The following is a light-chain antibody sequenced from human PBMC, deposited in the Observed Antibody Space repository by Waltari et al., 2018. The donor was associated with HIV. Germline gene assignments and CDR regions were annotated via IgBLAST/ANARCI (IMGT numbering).Light chain of an antibody. CDR2: EGS. CDR1: SSDVGSYNL. J-gene: IGLJ2*01. CDR3: CSYAGNREI. Sequence: QSALTQPASVSGSPGQSITISCTGTSSDVGSYNLVSWYQQHPGKAPKLMIYEGSKRPSGVSNRFSGSKSGNTASLTISGLQTEDEADYYCCSYAGNREIFGGGTKLTVL. V-gene: IGLV2-23*01.